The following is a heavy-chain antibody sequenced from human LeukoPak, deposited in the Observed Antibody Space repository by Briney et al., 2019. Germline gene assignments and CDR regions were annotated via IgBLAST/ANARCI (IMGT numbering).Heavy chain of an antibody. CDR3: ARDLGTTVTTNLDY. J-gene: IGHJ4*02. D-gene: IGHD4-17*01. Sequence: GGSLRLSCAASGFTFSSYSMNWVRQAPGKGLEWVSSISSSSSYIYYADSVKGRLTISRDNAKKSLYLRMNSLRAEDTAVYYCARDLGTTVTTNLDYWGQGTLVTVSS. V-gene: IGHV3-21*01. CDR2: ISSSSSYI. CDR1: GFTFSSYS.